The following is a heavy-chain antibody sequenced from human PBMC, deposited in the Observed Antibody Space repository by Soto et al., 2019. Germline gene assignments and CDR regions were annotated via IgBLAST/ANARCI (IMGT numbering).Heavy chain of an antibody. CDR1: GLTSSTYA. D-gene: IGHD4-17*01. CDR3: AKGLPTVTKVFDC. CDR2: ISGSGGNT. V-gene: IGHV3-23*01. J-gene: IGHJ4*02. Sequence: PGGSLRLSCAASGLTSSTYAMSWVRQAPGKGLEWVSGISGSGGNTYYTDSVKGRFTISRDNSKNMLYLQMNSLGAEDTAVYYCAKGLPTVTKVFDCWGQGSLVTVSS.